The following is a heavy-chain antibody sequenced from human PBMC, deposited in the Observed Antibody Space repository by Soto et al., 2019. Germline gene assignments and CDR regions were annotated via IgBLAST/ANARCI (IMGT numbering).Heavy chain of an antibody. CDR3: AYLPCTAGTSSWFSFSGMAV. D-gene: IGHD2-8*02. CDR1: GFSLSTSGVG. V-gene: IGHV2-5*02. J-gene: IGHJ6*02. Sequence: QITLKESGPTLVKPTQTLTLTCTFSGFSLSTSGVGVAWIRQPPGEALEWLALIYWDADKRYRPSLESRLTITNHTSKTQVVLTMTNMDSADTATYYCAYLPCTAGTSSWFSFSGMAVWGQGTTVTVSS. CDR2: IYWDADK.